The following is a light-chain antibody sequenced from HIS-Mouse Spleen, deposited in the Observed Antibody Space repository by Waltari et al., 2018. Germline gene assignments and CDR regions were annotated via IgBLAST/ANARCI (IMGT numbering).Light chain of an antibody. J-gene: IGLJ2*01. CDR1: NSGSKS. CDR3: QVWDSSSDHVV. Sequence: SYVLTQPPSVSVAPGKTARITCGGNNSGSKSVHLYQQKPGQAPVLVVYDDSDRPSGIPERFSGSNSGNTATLTISRVEAGDEADYYCQVWDSSSDHVVFGGGTKLTVL. CDR2: DDS. V-gene: IGLV3-21*03.